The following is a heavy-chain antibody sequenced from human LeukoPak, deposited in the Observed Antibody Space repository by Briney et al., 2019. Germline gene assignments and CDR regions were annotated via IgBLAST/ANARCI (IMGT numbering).Heavy chain of an antibody. V-gene: IGHV4-59*01. D-gene: IGHD3-10*01. CDR2: IYDSGST. Sequence: PSETLSLTCTVSGGSISSYYWSWIRQPPGKGLEWIGYIYDSGSTNYNPSLKSRVTISVDTSKNQLSLKLNSVTAADTAVYYCALYGSGSYFDYWGQGTLVTVSS. CDR1: GGSISSYY. CDR3: ALYGSGSYFDY. J-gene: IGHJ4*02.